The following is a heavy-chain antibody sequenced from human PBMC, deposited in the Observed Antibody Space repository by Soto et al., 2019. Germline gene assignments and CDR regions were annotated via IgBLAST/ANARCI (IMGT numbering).Heavy chain of an antibody. V-gene: IGHV1-8*01. J-gene: IGHJ4*02. Sequence: QVQLVQSGAEVKKPGASVKVSCKASGSTFPSYDINWVRQATGQGLEWMGWMNPNSGNTGYAQKFQGRVTMTRNTSISTAYMELSSLTSDDTAVYYCARSTNDYGDRHWGQGTLVTVSS. CDR2: MNPNSGNT. CDR1: GSTFPSYD. D-gene: IGHD4-17*01. CDR3: ARSTNDYGDRH.